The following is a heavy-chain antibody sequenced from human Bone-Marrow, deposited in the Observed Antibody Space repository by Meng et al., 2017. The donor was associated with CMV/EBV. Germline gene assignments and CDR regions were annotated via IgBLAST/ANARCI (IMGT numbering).Heavy chain of an antibody. V-gene: IGHV3-23*01. D-gene: IGHD3-3*01. CDR3: ARDPGYDFWSGYYTGRYFDY. CDR2: ISGSGGST. CDR1: FSRYA. J-gene: IGHJ4*02. Sequence: FSRYAMSWVRQAPGKGLEWVSAISGSGGSTYYADSRKGRFTISRDNAKNSLYLQMNSLRAEDTAVYYCARDPGYDFWSGYYTGRYFDYWGQGTLVTVSS.